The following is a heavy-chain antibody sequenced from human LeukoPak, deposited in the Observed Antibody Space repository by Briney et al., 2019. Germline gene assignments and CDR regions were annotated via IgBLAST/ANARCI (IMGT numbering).Heavy chain of an antibody. V-gene: IGHV1-18*01. Sequence: ASVKVSCKASGYRFTTYGISWVRQAPGQGLEWMGWISTYNDKKDYAQKFQGRVTMTTDTSTTTAYMELGSLRSDDTAVYYCAGHSGSYAFDYWGQGTLVTVSS. J-gene: IGHJ4*02. CDR1: GYRFTTYG. D-gene: IGHD1-26*01. CDR2: ISTYNDKK. CDR3: AGHSGSYAFDY.